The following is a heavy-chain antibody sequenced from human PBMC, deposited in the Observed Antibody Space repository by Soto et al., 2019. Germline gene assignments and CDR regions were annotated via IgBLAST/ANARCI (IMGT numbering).Heavy chain of an antibody. Sequence: ASVKVSCKASGYTFTSYGFSWVRQAPGQGLEWMGWISAYNGDTNYAQKFQGRVTMTTDTSTSTAYMELRSLTSDDTAVYYCARDNKAPTYHSNGMDVWGQGITLTLSS. CDR1: GYTFTSYG. V-gene: IGHV1-18*01. J-gene: IGHJ6*02. CDR3: ARDNKAPTYHSNGMDV. CDR2: ISAYNGDT.